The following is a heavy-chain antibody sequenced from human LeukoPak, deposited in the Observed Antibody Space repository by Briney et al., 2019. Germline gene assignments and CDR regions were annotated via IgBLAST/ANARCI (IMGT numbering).Heavy chain of an antibody. CDR2: ISYDGSNK. CDR1: GFTFSSFA. D-gene: IGHD6-19*01. J-gene: IGHJ4*02. V-gene: IGHV3-30-3*01. Sequence: GGSLRLSCGASGFTFSSFAMSWVRQAPGKGLEWVAVISYDGSNKYYADSVKGRFTISRDNSKNTLYLQMNSLRAEDTAVYYCARDFAYSSGWYYFDYWGQGTLVTVSS. CDR3: ARDFAYSSGWYYFDY.